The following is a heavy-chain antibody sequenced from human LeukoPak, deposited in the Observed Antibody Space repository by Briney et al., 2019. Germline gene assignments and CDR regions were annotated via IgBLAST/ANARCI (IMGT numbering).Heavy chain of an antibody. CDR3: ARHFFVGAEDAFDI. V-gene: IGHV4-59*08. CDR2: IYYSGST. Sequence: PSETLSLTCTVSDVSINSHYWSWIRQSPGKGLEWIGYIYYSGSTKYDPSLKSRVTISVDTSKNQFSLKLSSVTAADTAVYYCARHFFVGAEDAFDIWGQGTMVTVSS. D-gene: IGHD2/OR15-2a*01. CDR1: DVSINSHY. J-gene: IGHJ3*02.